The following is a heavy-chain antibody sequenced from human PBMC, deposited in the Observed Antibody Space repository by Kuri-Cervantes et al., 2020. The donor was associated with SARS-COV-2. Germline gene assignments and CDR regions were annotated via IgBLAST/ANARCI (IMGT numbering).Heavy chain of an antibody. D-gene: IGHD3-10*01. CDR1: GXILPELS. CDR2: FDREDGET. Sequence: ASVKVSXKVPGXILPELSLQWXRQVPGKGLEWMGXFDREDGETIYAQNFQDRVTMAEDTSTDTAYMXXHSLRPEDTAIYYCAARSIGXTYYRSEANNDAFDMWGQGTMVTVSS. V-gene: IGHV1-24*01. J-gene: IGHJ3*02. CDR3: AARSIGXTYYRSEANNDAFDM.